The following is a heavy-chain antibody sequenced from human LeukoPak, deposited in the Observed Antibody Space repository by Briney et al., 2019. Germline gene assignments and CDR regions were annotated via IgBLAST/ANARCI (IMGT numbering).Heavy chain of an antibody. V-gene: IGHV3-74*01. D-gene: IGHD1-26*01. Sequence: GGSLRLSCAASGFTLSSYWMHWVRQAPGKGLVWVSRINSDGSSTSYADSVKGRFTISRDNAKNTLYLQMDGLRAEDTAMYYCARGTGSYYSLGYWGQGTLVTVSS. CDR2: INSDGSST. J-gene: IGHJ4*02. CDR3: ARGTGSYYSLGY. CDR1: GFTLSSYW.